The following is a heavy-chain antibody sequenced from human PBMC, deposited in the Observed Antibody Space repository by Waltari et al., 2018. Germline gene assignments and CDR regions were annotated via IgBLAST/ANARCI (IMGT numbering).Heavy chain of an antibody. D-gene: IGHD2-8*01. CDR2: IRSKAYGGTT. CDR1: GFTFGDYA. J-gene: IGHJ4*02. CDR3: TRDRDIVLPFSDY. V-gene: IGHV3-49*04. Sequence: EVQLVESGGGLVQPGRSLRLSCTASGFTFGDYAMSWVRQAPGQGLEWVGFIRSKAYGGTTEYAASVKGRFTISRDDSKSIAYLQMNSLKTEDTAVYYCTRDRDIVLPFSDYWGQGTLVTVSS.